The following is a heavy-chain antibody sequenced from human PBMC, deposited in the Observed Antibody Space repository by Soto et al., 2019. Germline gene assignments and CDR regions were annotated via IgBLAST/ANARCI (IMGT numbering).Heavy chain of an antibody. CDR1: RVSMSDYF. CDR3: ATQRLCTGGHCWNWFDP. V-gene: IGHV4-4*09. CDR2: IFHTGST. J-gene: IGHJ5*02. D-gene: IGHD2-8*02. Sequence: QVELQESGPGLVKPSETLSLTCTVSRVSMSDYFWSWIRQPPGKGLEWIGYIFHTGSTNYNPSLKSRVTISLDTSKKQFYLKLNSVTAADTAVYYCATQRLCTGGHCWNWFDPWGQGTLVTVSS.